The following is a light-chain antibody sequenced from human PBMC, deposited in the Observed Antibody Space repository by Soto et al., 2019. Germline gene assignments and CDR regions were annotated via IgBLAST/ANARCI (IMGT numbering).Light chain of an antibody. J-gene: IGLJ3*02. CDR2: DVN. CDR1: SSDVGGYNY. Sequence: QSALTRPRSVSGSPGQSVTISCTGTSSDVGGYNYVSWYQQHPGKAPKLMIYDVNKWPSGVPHRFSGSKSGNTASLTISGLQAEDEADYHCCSYAGSHTPWVFGGGTKLTVL. CDR3: CSYAGSHTPWV. V-gene: IGLV2-11*01.